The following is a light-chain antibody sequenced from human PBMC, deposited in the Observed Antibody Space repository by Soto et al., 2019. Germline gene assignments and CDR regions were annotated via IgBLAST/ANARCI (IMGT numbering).Light chain of an antibody. CDR2: AAS. J-gene: IGKJ4*01. CDR3: QQYYSYPLT. V-gene: IGKV1-8*01. CDR1: QGVSSY. Sequence: AIRMTQSSSSLSASTGDRVTITCRASQGVSSYLAWYQQKPGKAPNLLIYAASTLQSGVPSRFSGSGSGTDFTLTINYLQSGDFATYYCQQYYSYPLTFGGGTKVEIK.